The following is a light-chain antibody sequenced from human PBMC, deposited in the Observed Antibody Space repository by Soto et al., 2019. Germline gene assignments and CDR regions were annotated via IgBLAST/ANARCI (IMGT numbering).Light chain of an antibody. J-gene: IGKJ4*01. Sequence: DIPMTQSPFTLSAAVGARVTLTYVASKSVTKWLAWYQQKPGKAPNLLIYDASILESGVPSRFSGSGSGTDFTLTISRLEPEDFAVYYCQQYGSSPLTFGGGTKVDIK. CDR3: QQYGSSPLT. V-gene: IGKV1-5*01. CDR1: KSVTKW. CDR2: DAS.